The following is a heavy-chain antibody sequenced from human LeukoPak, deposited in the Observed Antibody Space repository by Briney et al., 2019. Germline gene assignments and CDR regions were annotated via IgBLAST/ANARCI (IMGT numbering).Heavy chain of an antibody. D-gene: IGHD1-20*01. V-gene: IGHV1-2*06. CDR3: ARSITGTDLKDY. CDR2: INPNSGGT. Sequence: ASVKVSCKASGYTFTGYYMHWVRQAPGQGLEWMGRINPNSGGTNYAQKFQGRVTMTRDTSISTAYMELSRLRSDDTAVYYCARSITGTDLKDYWGQGTLVTVSS. CDR1: GYTFTGYY. J-gene: IGHJ4*02.